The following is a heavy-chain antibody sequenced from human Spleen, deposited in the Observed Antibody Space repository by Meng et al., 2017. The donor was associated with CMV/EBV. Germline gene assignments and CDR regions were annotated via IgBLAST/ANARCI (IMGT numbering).Heavy chain of an antibody. V-gene: IGHV1-69*05. CDR2: IIPIFGTA. CDR1: SYA. J-gene: IGHJ2*01. D-gene: IGHD3-22*01. CDR3: ARGGYYYDSSGYPPYWYFDL. Sequence: SYAMSWVRQAPGQGLEWMGGIIPIFGTANYAQKFQGRVTITTDESTSTAYMELSSLRSEDTAVYYCARGGYYYDSSGYPPYWYFDLWGRGTLVTVSS.